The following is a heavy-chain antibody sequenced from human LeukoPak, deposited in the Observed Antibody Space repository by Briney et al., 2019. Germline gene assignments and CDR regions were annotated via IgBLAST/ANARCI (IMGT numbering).Heavy chain of an antibody. D-gene: IGHD3-22*01. CDR3: ARATYYYDSSGPAEMDV. V-gene: IGHV4-31*03. Sequence: PSETLSLTCTVSGGSISSGGYYWSWIRQHPGKGLEWIGYIYYSGSTYYNPSLKSRVTISVDTSKNQFSLKLSSVTAADTAVYYCARATYYYDSSGPAEMDVWGQGTTVTVSS. CDR2: IYYSGST. CDR1: GGSISSGGYY. J-gene: IGHJ6*02.